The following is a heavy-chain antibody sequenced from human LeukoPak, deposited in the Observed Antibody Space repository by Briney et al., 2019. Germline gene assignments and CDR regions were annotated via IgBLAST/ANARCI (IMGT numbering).Heavy chain of an antibody. V-gene: IGHV3-30*03. J-gene: IGHJ6*02. Sequence: GGSLRLSCAASGFTFSSYGMHLVRQAPGKGLEWVAVISYDGSNKYYADSVKGRFTISRDNSKNTLYLQMNSLRAEDTAVYYCATYYYGSGDYYYYGMDVWGQGTTVTVSS. D-gene: IGHD3-10*01. CDR1: GFTFSSYG. CDR2: ISYDGSNK. CDR3: ATYYYGSGDYYYYGMDV.